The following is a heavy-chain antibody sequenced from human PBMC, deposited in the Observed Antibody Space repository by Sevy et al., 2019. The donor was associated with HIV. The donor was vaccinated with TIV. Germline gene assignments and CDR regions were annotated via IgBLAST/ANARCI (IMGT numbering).Heavy chain of an antibody. CDR3: TRGKAAQSIFDY. D-gene: IGHD3-16*01. V-gene: IGHV3-49*04. Sequence: GGSLRLSCTASGFTFGDYCMSWVRQAPGKGLEWVAFLKSDVYGGTVDHAASVRGRFVISRDDSKTIPYRQMNDLKTEDTGVYYCTRGKAAQSIFDYWGQGALVTVSS. CDR2: LKSDVYGGTV. J-gene: IGHJ4*02. CDR1: GFTFGDYC.